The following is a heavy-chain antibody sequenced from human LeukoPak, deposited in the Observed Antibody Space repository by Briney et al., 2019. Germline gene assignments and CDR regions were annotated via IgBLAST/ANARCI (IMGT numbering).Heavy chain of an antibody. J-gene: IGHJ4*02. CDR3: AKDRIAVAGSFDY. V-gene: IGHV1-18*01. D-gene: IGHD6-19*01. Sequence: ASVKVSCKASGYTFTGYGLSWVDKAPGQGLEGMGWISAYNGNTNYAQKLQGRVTMTTDTSTSTAYMELRSLRSDDTAVYYCAKDRIAVAGSFDYWGQGTLVTVSS. CDR1: GYTFTGYG. CDR2: ISAYNGNT.